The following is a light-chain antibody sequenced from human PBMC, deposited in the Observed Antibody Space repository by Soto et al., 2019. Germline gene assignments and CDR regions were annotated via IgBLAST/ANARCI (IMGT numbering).Light chain of an antibody. J-gene: IGKJ1*01. V-gene: IGKV3-20*01. CDR1: QSVSSSY. Sequence: ELVLTHSPGTLSLSPGERATLSCRASQSVSSSYLAWYQQKPGQAPRLLIYGASSRATGIPDRFSGSGSGTDFTLTISRLEPEDFAVYYCQQYGSLFGQGTKV. CDR3: QQYGSL. CDR2: GAS.